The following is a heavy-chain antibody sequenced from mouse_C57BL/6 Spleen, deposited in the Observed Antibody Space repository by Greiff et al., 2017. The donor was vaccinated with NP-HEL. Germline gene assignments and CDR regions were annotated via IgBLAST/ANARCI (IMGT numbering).Heavy chain of an antibody. CDR2: IRLKSDNYAT. J-gene: IGHJ2*01. D-gene: IGHD5-1*01. Sequence: EVQVVESGGGLVQPGGSMKLSCVASGFTFSNYWMNWVRQSPEKGLEWVAQIRLKSDNYATHYAESVKGRFTISRDESKSSVYLQMNNLRAEDTGIYYCTEGSNYFDYWGQGTTLTVSS. CDR1: GFTFSNYW. V-gene: IGHV6-3*01. CDR3: TEGSNYFDY.